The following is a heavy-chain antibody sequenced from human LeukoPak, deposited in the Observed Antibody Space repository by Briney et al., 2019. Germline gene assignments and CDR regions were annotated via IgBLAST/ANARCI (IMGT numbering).Heavy chain of an antibody. J-gene: IGHJ4*02. CDR2: IYYSGST. D-gene: IGHD3-16*01. Sequence: PSETLSLTCTVSGGSISSYYRSWIRQPPGKGLEWIGYIYYSGSTNYNPSLKSRVTISVDTSKNRFSLKLSSVTAADTAVYYCARRRGSYLDYWGQGTLVTVSS. CDR3: ARRRGSYLDY. V-gene: IGHV4-59*08. CDR1: GGSISSYY.